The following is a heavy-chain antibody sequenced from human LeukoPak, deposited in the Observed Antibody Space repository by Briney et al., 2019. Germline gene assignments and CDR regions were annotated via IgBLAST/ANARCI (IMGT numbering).Heavy chain of an antibody. Sequence: SETLSLTCTVSGGSISSSSYYWGWIRQPPGKGLEWIGSIYYSGSTYYNPSLKSRVTISVDTSKNQFSLKLSSVTAADTAVYYCAGVPRPLGDYDFWSGYYYLTFDYWGQGTLVTVSS. J-gene: IGHJ4*02. CDR3: AGVPRPLGDYDFWSGYYYLTFDY. CDR1: GGSISSSSYY. V-gene: IGHV4-39*07. D-gene: IGHD3-3*01. CDR2: IYYSGST.